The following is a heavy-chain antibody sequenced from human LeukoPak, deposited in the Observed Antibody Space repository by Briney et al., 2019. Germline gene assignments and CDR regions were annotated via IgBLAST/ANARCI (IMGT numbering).Heavy chain of an antibody. J-gene: IGHJ2*01. CDR2: MFYSGST. D-gene: IGHD1-26*01. CDR1: GDSISSDY. V-gene: IGHV4-59*08. Sequence: SETLSLTCTVSGDSISSDYGNWIRQPPGKGLEWIGYMFYSGSTNYNPSLKSRVTISVDTSKNQFSLKLSSVTAADTAVYYCARRGVSTTSWYFDLWGRGTLVTVSS. CDR3: ARRGVSTTSWYFDL.